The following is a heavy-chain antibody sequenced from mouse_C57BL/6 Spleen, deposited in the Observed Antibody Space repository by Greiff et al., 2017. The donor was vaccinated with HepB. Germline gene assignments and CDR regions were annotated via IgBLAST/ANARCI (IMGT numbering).Heavy chain of an antibody. J-gene: IGHJ2*01. CDR2: IHPNSGST. CDR3: ERCWDENYVED. Sequence: QVQLQQPGAELVKPGASVKLSCKASGYTFTSYWMHWVKQRPGQGLEWIGMIHPNSGSTNYNEKFKGKATLTVDKSSSTAYMQLSSLTSEYSAVYYCERCWDENYVEDWGNAITLTVAS. D-gene: IGHD4-1*01. V-gene: IGHV1-64*01. CDR1: GYTFTSYW.